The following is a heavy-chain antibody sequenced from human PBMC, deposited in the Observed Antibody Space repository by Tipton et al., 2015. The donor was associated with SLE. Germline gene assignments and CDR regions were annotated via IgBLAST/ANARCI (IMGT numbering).Heavy chain of an antibody. CDR2: VYYSGTT. J-gene: IGHJ5*02. D-gene: IGHD4-17*01. Sequence: TLSLTCSVSGGSISSHYWSWIRQPPRKGLDWIGNVYYSGTTNDNPTLQSRVIILVDKFKNQFSLKLSSVTAADKAIYYRARGGPDCGDYVNWFDPWGQGTLVTVS. CDR1: GGSISSHY. V-gene: IGHV4-59*11. CDR3: ARGGPDCGDYVNWFDP.